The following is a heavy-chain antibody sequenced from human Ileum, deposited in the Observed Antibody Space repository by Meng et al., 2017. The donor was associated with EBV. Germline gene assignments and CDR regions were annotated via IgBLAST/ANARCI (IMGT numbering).Heavy chain of an antibody. D-gene: IGHD4-23*01. CDR1: GCNFKTFV. J-gene: IGHJ4*02. CDR3: ATDVGTVADH. Sequence: VQLVQSGGDVKKPCSWVNISCRASGCNFKTFVFSWVRLAPGQGLEWMGGVTPVFTSTLYAKHFKDRVTITADESTNTAFMELKNLQSDDTAIYYCATDVGTVADHWGPGTLVTVSS. CDR2: VTPVFTST. V-gene: IGHV1-69*01.